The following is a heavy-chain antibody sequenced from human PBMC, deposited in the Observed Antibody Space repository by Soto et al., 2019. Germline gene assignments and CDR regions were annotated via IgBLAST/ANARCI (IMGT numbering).Heavy chain of an antibody. Sequence: QVQLVQSGAEVKKPGSSVKVSCKASGGTFSTSTFTWVRQAPGQGLEWMGRTIPLLNVADYAQAFQGRLTITADKSTNTTYMELTSLTSKDTAVYFCARDSPIGSTFSGYDAIDSWGHGTLVTVSS. CDR2: TIPLLNVA. V-gene: IGHV1-69*08. CDR3: ARDSPIGSTFSGYDAIDS. CDR1: GGTFSTST. D-gene: IGHD5-12*01. J-gene: IGHJ5*01.